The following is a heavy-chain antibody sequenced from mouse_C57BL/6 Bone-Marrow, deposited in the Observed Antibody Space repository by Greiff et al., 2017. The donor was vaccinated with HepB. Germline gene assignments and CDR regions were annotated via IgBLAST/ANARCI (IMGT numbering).Heavy chain of an antibody. V-gene: IGHV1-82*01. J-gene: IGHJ2*01. D-gene: IGHD2-4*01. CDR2: IYPGDGDT. CDR3: AREGLPDY. CDR1: GYAFSSSW. Sequence: QVQLQQSGPELVKPGASVKISCKASGYAFSSSWMNWVKQRPGKGLEWIGRIYPGDGDTNYNGKFKGKATLTADKSSSTTYMQLSSLTSEDSAVYFCAREGLPDYWGQGTTLTVSS.